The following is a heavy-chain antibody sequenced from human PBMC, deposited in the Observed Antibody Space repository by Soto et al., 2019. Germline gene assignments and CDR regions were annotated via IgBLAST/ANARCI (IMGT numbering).Heavy chain of an antibody. CDR2: IYPGDSDT. J-gene: IGHJ6*02. D-gene: IGHD5-18*01. CDR3: ARQFTAMENYCYYGMDV. V-gene: IGHV5-51*01. Sequence: PGESLKISCKGSGYSFTSYWIGWVRQMPGKGLEWMGIIYPGDSDTRYSPSFQGQVTISADKSISTAYLQWSSLKASDTAMYYCARQFTAMENYCYYGMDVWGQVTTVTVSS. CDR1: GYSFTSYW.